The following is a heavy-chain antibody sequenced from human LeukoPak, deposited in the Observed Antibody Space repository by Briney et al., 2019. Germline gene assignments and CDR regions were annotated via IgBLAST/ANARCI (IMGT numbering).Heavy chain of an antibody. CDR1: GFTFSSYG. J-gene: IGHJ4*02. CDR3: AKDPGPYYYDSSGFDY. Sequence: GGSLRLSCAASGFTFSSYGMHWVRQAPGKGLEWVAFIRYDGSNKYYADSVKGRFTISRDNSKNTLYLQMNGLRAEDTAVYYCAKDPGPYYYDSSGFDYWGQGTLVTVSS. CDR2: IRYDGSNK. D-gene: IGHD3-22*01. V-gene: IGHV3-30*02.